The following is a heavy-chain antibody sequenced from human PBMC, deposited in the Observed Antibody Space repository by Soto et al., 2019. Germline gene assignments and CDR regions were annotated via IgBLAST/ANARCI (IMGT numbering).Heavy chain of an antibody. D-gene: IGHD3-16*02. J-gene: IGHJ4*02. CDR1: GGSFSGYY. V-gene: IGHV4-34*01. CDR2: INHSGST. CDR3: ARVLHDYVWGSYRPLIDY. Sequence: SETLSLTCAVYGGSFSGYYWSWIRQPPGKGLEWIGEINHSGSTNYNPSLKSRVTISVDTSKNQFSLKLSSVTAADTAVYYCARVLHDYVWGSYRPLIDYWGQGTLVTVSS.